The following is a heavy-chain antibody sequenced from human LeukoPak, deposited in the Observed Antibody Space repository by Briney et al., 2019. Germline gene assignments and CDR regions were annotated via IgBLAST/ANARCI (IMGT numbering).Heavy chain of an antibody. J-gene: IGHJ3*02. CDR2: IYYSGST. CDR3: ARDRQGYCSGGSCYGSNAFDI. CDR1: GGSISSSSYY. Sequence: ETLSLTCTVSGGSISSSSYYWAWIRQPPGKGLEWIGSIYYSGSTYYNPSLKSRVTISVDTSKNQFSLKLSSVTAADTAVYYCARDRQGYCSGGSCYGSNAFDIWGQGTMVTVSS. D-gene: IGHD2-15*01. V-gene: IGHV4-39*07.